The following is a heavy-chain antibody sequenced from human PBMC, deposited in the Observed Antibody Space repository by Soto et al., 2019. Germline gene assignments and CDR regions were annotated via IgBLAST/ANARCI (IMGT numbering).Heavy chain of an antibody. CDR3: ARDLAAGDH. CDR1: GYTFTNYY. V-gene: IGHV1-46*01. Sequence: QVQLVQSGAEVKKPGASVKVSCKASGYTFTNYYIHWARQAPGQGLEWMGIINPTSGSTNYAQKFQDRVTLTYDTSTTTVYMELSGLRSEDTAVLYCARDLAAGDHWGQGTLVTVSS. D-gene: IGHD6-13*01. CDR2: INPTSGST. J-gene: IGHJ4*02.